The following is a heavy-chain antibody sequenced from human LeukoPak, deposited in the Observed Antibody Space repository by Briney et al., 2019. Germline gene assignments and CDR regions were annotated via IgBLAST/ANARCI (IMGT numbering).Heavy chain of an antibody. D-gene: IGHD3-22*01. Sequence: GGSLRLPCAASGFTFSSYWMTWVRQAPGKGLEWVANINRDGSQKSYVDSVKGRFTISRDNAKNSLYLQMDSLRAEDTAVYYCSVVSDAFDIWGQGTMVTVSS. CDR3: SVVSDAFDI. J-gene: IGHJ3*02. V-gene: IGHV3-7*05. CDR1: GFTFSSYW. CDR2: INRDGSQK.